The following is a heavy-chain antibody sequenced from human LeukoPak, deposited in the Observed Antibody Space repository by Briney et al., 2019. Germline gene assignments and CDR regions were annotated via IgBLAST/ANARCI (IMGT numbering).Heavy chain of an antibody. D-gene: IGHD3-10*01. CDR2: ISYSGTT. CDR1: GDSINNNVYY. J-gene: IGHJ3*02. Sequence: SETLSLTCTVSGDSINNNVYYWGWIRQPPGKGLEWIAIISYSGTTYYNPSLKTRATISIDTSKNKFSPKVNSVTAADTAMYYCARDRGLWLGEARDAFDIWGQGTMVTVFS. V-gene: IGHV4-39*07. CDR3: ARDRGLWLGEARDAFDI.